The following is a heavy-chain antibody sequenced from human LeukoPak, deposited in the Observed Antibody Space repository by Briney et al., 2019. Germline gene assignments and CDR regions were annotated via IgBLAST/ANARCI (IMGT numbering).Heavy chain of an antibody. V-gene: IGHV4-34*01. CDR3: ARGWDSSGWSGAFDI. J-gene: IGHJ3*02. CDR2: INDSEST. Sequence: SETLSLTCAVYGGSLSGYYWSWIRQPPGKGLEWIGEINDSESTNNNPSLKSRVTISVDRLKKQFSLKLSSVTAADTAVYYCARGWDSSGWSGAFDIWGQGTMVTVSS. CDR1: GGSLSGYY. D-gene: IGHD3-22*01.